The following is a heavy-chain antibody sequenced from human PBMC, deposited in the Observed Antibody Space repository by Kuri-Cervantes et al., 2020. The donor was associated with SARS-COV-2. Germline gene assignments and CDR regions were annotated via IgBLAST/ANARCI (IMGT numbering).Heavy chain of an antibody. J-gene: IGHJ4*02. CDR2: IIPILGIA. CDR1: GYTFTGYY. D-gene: IGHD5-18*01. Sequence: SVKVSCKASGYTFTGYYMHWVRQAPGQGLEWMGRIIPILGIANYAQKFQGRVTITADKSTSTAYMELSSLRSEDTAVYYCARDHVDTAMVFDYWGQGTLVTVSS. CDR3: ARDHVDTAMVFDY. V-gene: IGHV1-69*04.